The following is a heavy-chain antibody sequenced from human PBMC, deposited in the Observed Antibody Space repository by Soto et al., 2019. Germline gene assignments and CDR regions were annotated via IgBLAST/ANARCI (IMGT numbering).Heavy chain of an antibody. CDR3: AADHRRQLGGFYGMDV. Sequence: GASGNVSCKASGFTCTSSAVRWVRKASGQRLEWIGWIVVGSGNTNYAQKFQERVTITRDMSTSTAYMELSSLRSEDTAVYYCAADHRRQLGGFYGMDVWGQGTTVTVSS. J-gene: IGHJ6*02. CDR2: IVVGSGNT. V-gene: IGHV1-58*01. D-gene: IGHD6-6*01. CDR1: GFTCTSSA.